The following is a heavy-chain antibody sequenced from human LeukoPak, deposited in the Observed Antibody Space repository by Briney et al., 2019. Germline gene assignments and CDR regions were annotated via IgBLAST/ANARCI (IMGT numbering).Heavy chain of an antibody. CDR3: AEVLYSYASSGLGWFDP. CDR2: IYYSGST. CDR1: GGSLSSGDYY. D-gene: IGHD3-22*01. Sequence: SETLSLTCTVSGGSLSSGDYYWSWIRQPPGKGLEWIGYIYYSGSTYYNPSLKNRVTISVGTSKNQFSLKLSSVTAADTAVYYCAEVLYSYASSGLGWFDPWGQGTLVTVSS. V-gene: IGHV4-30-4*08. J-gene: IGHJ5*02.